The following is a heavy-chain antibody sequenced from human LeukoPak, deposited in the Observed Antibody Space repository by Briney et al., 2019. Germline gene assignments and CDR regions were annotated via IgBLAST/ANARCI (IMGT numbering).Heavy chain of an antibody. D-gene: IGHD5-18*01. J-gene: IGHJ4*02. CDR3: ARDHIGYSYGYFDY. CDR1: GFTFSSYA. Sequence: GSLRLPCAASGFTFSSYAMLWVRQAPGKGLGWVAVISYDGSNKYYADSVKGRFTISRDNSKNTLYLQMNSLRAEDTAVYYCARDHIGYSYGYFDYWGQGTLVTVSS. V-gene: IGHV3-30-3*01. CDR2: ISYDGSNK.